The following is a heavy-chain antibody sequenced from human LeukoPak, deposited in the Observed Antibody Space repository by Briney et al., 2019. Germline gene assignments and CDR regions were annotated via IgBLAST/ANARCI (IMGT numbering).Heavy chain of an antibody. J-gene: IGHJ4*02. Sequence: SETLSLTCTVSGGSISSSSYYWGWIRQPPGKGLEWIGYIYHSGSTYYNPSLKSRVTISVDRSKNQFSLKLSSVTAADMAVYYCARGYSSSWYIRYWGQGTLVTVSS. CDR2: IYHSGST. CDR1: GGSISSSSYY. V-gene: IGHV4-39*07. D-gene: IGHD6-13*01. CDR3: ARGYSSSWYIRY.